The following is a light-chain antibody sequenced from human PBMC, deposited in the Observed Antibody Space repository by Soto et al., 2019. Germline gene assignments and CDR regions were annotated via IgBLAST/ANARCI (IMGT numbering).Light chain of an antibody. Sequence: NFMLTQPHSVSESPGKTLIISCTRSSGSIANNYVQWYQQRPGSAPTPVIYENNQRLSGVPDRFSGSTDGSSNSASLTISGLQTEDEADYYCQSYDSDFVVFGGGTKLTVL. CDR2: ENN. J-gene: IGLJ2*01. V-gene: IGLV6-57*04. CDR3: QSYDSDFVV. CDR1: SGSIANNY.